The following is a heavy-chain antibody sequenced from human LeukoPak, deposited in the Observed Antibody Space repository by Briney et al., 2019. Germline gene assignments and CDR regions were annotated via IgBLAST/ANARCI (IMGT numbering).Heavy chain of an antibody. CDR2: INPSGGST. J-gene: IGHJ4*02. D-gene: IGHD2-2*01. Sequence: ASVKVSCKASGYTFTSYYMHWVRQAPGQGLEWMGIINPSGGSTSYAQKFQGRVTMTRDMFTSTVYMELSSLRSEDTAVYYCARSLGYCSSTSCYPFDYWGQGTLVTVSS. V-gene: IGHV1-46*01. CDR3: ARSLGYCSSTSCYPFDY. CDR1: GYTFTSYY.